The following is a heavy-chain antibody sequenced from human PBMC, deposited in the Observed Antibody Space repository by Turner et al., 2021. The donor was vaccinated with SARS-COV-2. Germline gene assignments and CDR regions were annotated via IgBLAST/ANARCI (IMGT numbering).Heavy chain of an antibody. V-gene: IGHV3-53*01. Sequence: EVQLVESGGGLIQPGGSLRLSCAACGVTVSSNYMSWVRPSPGKGLECVSVIYSGVSTFYSDSVKGRFTISRDNSKNTLYLQMNSLRAEDTAVYYCARGGHYYYGLDVWGQGTTVTVSS. CDR1: GVTVSSNY. J-gene: IGHJ6*02. CDR3: ARGGHYYYGLDV. D-gene: IGHD3-10*01. CDR2: IYSGVST.